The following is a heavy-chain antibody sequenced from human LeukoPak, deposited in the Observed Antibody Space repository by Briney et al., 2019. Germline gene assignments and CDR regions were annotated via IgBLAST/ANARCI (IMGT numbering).Heavy chain of an antibody. J-gene: IGHJ4*02. CDR2: IDTAGAT. Sequence: GGSLRLSCAASGFTFSAFDMTWVRQVTGKRLEWVSAIDTAGATYYPGSVKGRFTISSEDAKNSLYLHMNGLRAGDTAVYFCARGMGATTQALFDSWGQGALVAVSS. CDR3: ARGMGATTQALFDS. CDR1: GFTFSAFD. V-gene: IGHV3-13*01. D-gene: IGHD1-26*01.